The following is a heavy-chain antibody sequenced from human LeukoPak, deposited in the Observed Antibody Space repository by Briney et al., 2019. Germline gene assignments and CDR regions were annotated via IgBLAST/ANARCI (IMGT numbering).Heavy chain of an antibody. CDR1: GGXISSYY. V-gene: IGHV4-4*07. CDR3: ARWSGDYSFDY. CDR2: IHSSGST. D-gene: IGHD3-3*01. Sequence: SETLSLTCTVSGGXISSYYCSWIRQPAGKGLEWIGRIHSSGSTNSNPSLKSRVTMSVDTSKNQFSLKLSSVTAADTAVYYCARWSGDYSFDYWGQGTLVTVSS. J-gene: IGHJ4*02.